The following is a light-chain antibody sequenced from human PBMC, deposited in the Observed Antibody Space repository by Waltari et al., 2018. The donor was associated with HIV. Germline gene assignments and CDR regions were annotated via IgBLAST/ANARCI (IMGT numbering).Light chain of an antibody. CDR3: QVWDSSSYVV. J-gene: IGLJ2*01. CDR1: TLGSKI. V-gene: IGLV3-21*02. CDR2: DDS. Sequence: SYVLTQPPSVSVAPGQTARITCGGTTLGSKIVHWYQQKSGQAPVLVVYDDSDRPSGIPERFSGSNSGNTATLTISRVEAGDEADYYCQVWDSSSYVVFGGGTKLTVL.